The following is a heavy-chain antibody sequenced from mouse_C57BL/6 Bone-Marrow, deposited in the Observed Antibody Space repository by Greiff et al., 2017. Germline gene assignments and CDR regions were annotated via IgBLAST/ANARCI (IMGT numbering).Heavy chain of an antibody. CDR2: IYPGDGDT. Sequence: QVQLQQSGPELVKPGASVKISCKASGYAFSSSWMNWVKQRPGKGLEWIGRIYPGDGDTNYNGKFKGKATLTADKSSSTAYMQLSSLTSEDTAVYFWTREVPGNFDYGGQGTTLTVSS. CDR3: TREVPGNFDY. V-gene: IGHV1-82*01. CDR1: GYAFSSSW. D-gene: IGHD6-1*01. J-gene: IGHJ2*01.